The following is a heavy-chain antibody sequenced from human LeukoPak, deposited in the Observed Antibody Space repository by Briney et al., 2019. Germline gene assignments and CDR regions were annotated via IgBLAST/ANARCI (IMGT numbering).Heavy chain of an antibody. CDR1: GFTFSSYA. V-gene: IGHV3-30-3*01. CDR3: ARDLYYYDSSGYFVEVFYYYYGMDV. Sequence: GRSLRLSCAASGFTFSSYAMHWVRQAPDKGLEWVAVISYDGSNKYYADSVKGRFTISRDNSKNTLYLQMNSLRAEDTAVYYCARDLYYYDSSGYFVEVFYYYYGMDVWGQGTTVTVSS. J-gene: IGHJ6*02. CDR2: ISYDGSNK. D-gene: IGHD3-22*01.